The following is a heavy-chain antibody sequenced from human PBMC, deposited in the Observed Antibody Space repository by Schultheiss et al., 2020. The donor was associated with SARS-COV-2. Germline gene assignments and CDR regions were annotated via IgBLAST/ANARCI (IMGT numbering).Heavy chain of an antibody. D-gene: IGHD3-22*01. V-gene: IGHV3-64*04. CDR1: GFTFSSYA. J-gene: IGHJ1*01. CDR3: ARAPRGYYYDRDFQH. Sequence: GGSLRLSCSASGFTFSSYAMHWVRQAPGKGLEYVSAISSNGGSTYYADSVKGRFTISRDNSKNTLYLQMNSLRAEDTAVYYCARAPRGYYYDRDFQHWGQGTLVTVSS. CDR2: ISSNGGST.